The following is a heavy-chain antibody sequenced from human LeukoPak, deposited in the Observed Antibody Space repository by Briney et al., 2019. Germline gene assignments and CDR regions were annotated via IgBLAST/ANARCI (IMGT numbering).Heavy chain of an antibody. D-gene: IGHD4-17*01. CDR3: AKDLYGDYGGIDY. CDR1: GFTLSTYA. J-gene: IGHJ4*02. V-gene: IGHV3-23*01. CDR2: IRGSGGNT. Sequence: GGSLRLSCAASGFTLSTYAMTWVRQAPGKGLEWVSVIRGSGGNTYYADSVKGRFTISRDNSKNTLYLQMNSLRAEDTAVYYCAKDLYGDYGGIDYWGQGTLVTVSS.